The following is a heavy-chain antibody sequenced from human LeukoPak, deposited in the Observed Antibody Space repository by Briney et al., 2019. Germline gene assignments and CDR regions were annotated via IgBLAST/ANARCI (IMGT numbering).Heavy chain of an antibody. D-gene: IGHD6-13*01. CDR2: INPNSGGT. Sequence: ASVKVSCKASGYTFTSYYMHWVRQAPGQGLEWMGWINPNSGGTNYAQKFQGRVTMTRDTSISTAYMELSRLRSDDTAVYYCARDNGAAAGLTIDYWGQGTLVTVSS. J-gene: IGHJ4*02. CDR1: GYTFTSYY. CDR3: ARDNGAAAGLTIDY. V-gene: IGHV1-2*02.